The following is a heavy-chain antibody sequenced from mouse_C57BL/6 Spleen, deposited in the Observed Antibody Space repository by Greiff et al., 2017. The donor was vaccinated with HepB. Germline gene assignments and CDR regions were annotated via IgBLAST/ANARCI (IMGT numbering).Heavy chain of an antibody. V-gene: IGHV1-69*01. CDR3: ARSFITTVVSYFDY. D-gene: IGHD1-1*01. CDR1: GYTFTSYW. CDR2: IDPSDSYT. J-gene: IGHJ2*01. Sequence: QVQLQQPGAELVMPGASVKLSCKASGYTFTSYWMHWVKQRPGQGLEWIGEIDPSDSYTNYNQKFKGKSTLTVDKSSRAAYMQLSSLTSEDSAVYYCARSFITTVVSYFDYWGQGTTLTVSS.